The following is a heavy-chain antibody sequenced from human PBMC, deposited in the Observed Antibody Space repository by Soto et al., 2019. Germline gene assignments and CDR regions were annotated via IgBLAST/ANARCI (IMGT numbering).Heavy chain of an antibody. CDR3: AREIQAAAVYSGNNWFDP. J-gene: IGHJ5*02. D-gene: IGHD6-13*01. CDR1: GFTFSDYY. Sequence: PGGSLRLSCAASGFTFSDYYMSWIRRAPGKGLEWVSYISSSGSTIYYADSVKGRFTISRDNAKNSLYLQMNSLRAEDTAVYYCAREIQAAAVYSGNNWFDPWGQGTLVTVSS. V-gene: IGHV3-11*01. CDR2: ISSSGSTI.